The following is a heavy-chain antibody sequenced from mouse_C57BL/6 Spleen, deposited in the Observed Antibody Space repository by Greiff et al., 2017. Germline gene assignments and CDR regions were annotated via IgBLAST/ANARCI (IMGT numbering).Heavy chain of an antibody. Sequence: QVQLQQPGAELVKPGASVKLSCKASGYSFTSYWMHWVKQRPGRGLEWIGRIDPNSGGTKYNEKFKSKATLTVDQPASTAYMQLRSLTSGDSAVYYCARSNYGSTWFAYWGQGTLVTVSA. J-gene: IGHJ3*01. CDR3: ARSNYGSTWFAY. V-gene: IGHV1-72*01. CDR2: IDPNSGGT. D-gene: IGHD1-1*01. CDR1: GYSFTSYW.